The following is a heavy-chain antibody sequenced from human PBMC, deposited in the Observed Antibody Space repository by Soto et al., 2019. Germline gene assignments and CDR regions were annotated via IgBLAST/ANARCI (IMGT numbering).Heavy chain of an antibody. J-gene: IGHJ4*02. CDR3: AKDGINWNYFLDY. CDR1: GYPFTTYY. V-gene: IGHV1-2*02. CDR2: IDPRSGGT. D-gene: IGHD1-7*01. Sequence: ASVKVSCKVSGYPFTTYYIHWVRQAPGQGLEWMGWIDPRSGGTVYEQKFQGRVTMTRDTSISTVYMDLSGLTSDDTAVYYCAKDGINWNYFLDYWGQGTLVTVSS.